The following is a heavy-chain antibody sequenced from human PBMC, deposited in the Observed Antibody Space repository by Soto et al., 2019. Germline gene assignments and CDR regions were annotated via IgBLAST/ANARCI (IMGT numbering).Heavy chain of an antibody. CDR2: IYYSGST. J-gene: IGHJ4*02. D-gene: IGHD6-6*01. CDR1: GGSISSSSYY. CDR3: ARHRGYSSSHFFDY. V-gene: IGHV4-39*01. Sequence: SETLSLTCTVSGGSISSSSYYWGWIGQPPGKGREGIGSIYYSGSTYYNPSLKSRVTISVDTSKNQCSLKLSSVTAADTAVYYCARHRGYSSSHFFDYWGQGTLVTVSS.